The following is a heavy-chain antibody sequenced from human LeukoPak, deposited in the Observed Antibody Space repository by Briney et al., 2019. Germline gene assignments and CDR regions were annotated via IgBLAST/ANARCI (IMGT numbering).Heavy chain of an antibody. CDR3: ARETLGAGSSWYAGGFDY. D-gene: IGHD6-13*01. CDR1: GGSISSSSYY. CDR2: IYYSGST. V-gene: IGHV4-39*02. J-gene: IGHJ4*02. Sequence: SETLSLTCTVSGGSISSSSYYWGWIRQPPGKGLEWIGSIYYSGSTYYNPSLKSRVTISVDTSKNQFSLKLSSVTAADTAVYYCARETLGAGSSWYAGGFDYWGQGTLVTVSS.